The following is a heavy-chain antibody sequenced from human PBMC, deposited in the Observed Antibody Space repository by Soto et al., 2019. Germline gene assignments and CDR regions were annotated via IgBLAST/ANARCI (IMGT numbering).Heavy chain of an antibody. D-gene: IGHD3-22*01. CDR3: ATPPDYDGCLDS. CDR2: INVGNGNT. J-gene: IGHJ4*02. V-gene: IGHV1-3*01. CDR1: GYTFIRYN. Sequence: QVQFVQSGAEVKKPGASVKVSCKTPGYTFIRYNIHWVRQAPGQRLEWMGWINVGNGNTRYSQNFQGRLTWTRDTPGNTAYLELNSLISEDTAVYYCATPPDYDGCLDSWGQGTLVTVSS.